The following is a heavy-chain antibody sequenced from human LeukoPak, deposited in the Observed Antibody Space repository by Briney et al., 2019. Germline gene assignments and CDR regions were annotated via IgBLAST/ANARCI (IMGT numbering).Heavy chain of an antibody. CDR2: INPSGGST. J-gene: IGHJ5*02. Sequence: ASAKVSCKASGYTFTGYYMHWVRQAPGQGLEWMGIINPSGGSTSYAQKFQGRVTMTRDMSTSTVYMELSSLRSEDTAVYYCARAPYDSSGSESNNWFDPWGQGTLVTVSS. D-gene: IGHD3-22*01. CDR3: ARAPYDSSGSESNNWFDP. V-gene: IGHV1-46*01. CDR1: GYTFTGYY.